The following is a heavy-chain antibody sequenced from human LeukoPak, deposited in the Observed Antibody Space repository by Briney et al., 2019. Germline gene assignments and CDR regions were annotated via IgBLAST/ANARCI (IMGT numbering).Heavy chain of an antibody. Sequence: SETLSLTCTVSGGSISSYYWSWIRQPPGKGLEWIGYIYYSGSTNYNPSLKSRDTISVDTSKNQFSLKLSSVTAADTAEYYCAREPYGSGTFDYWGQGTLVTVSA. D-gene: IGHD3-10*01. CDR1: GGSISSYY. CDR2: IYYSGST. J-gene: IGHJ4*02. V-gene: IGHV4-59*01. CDR3: AREPYGSGTFDY.